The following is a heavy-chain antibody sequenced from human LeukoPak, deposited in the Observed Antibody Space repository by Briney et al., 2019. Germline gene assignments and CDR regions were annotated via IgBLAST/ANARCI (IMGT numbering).Heavy chain of an antibody. D-gene: IGHD2-2*01. CDR1: GGSLSSHY. CDR2: IFSTGTT. J-gene: IGHJ4*02. Sequence: SETLSLTCTVSGGSLSSHYWSWIRQPPGKGLELIGHIFSTGTTFYNPSLSSRVSISLDTSRNQFFLRLTSVTPADTALYYCARFSSGCSTASCYLTNWGQGTLVTVSS. CDR3: ARFSSGCSTASCYLTN. V-gene: IGHV4-59*11.